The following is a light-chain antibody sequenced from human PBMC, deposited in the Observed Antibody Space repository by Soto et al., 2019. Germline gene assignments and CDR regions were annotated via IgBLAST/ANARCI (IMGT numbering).Light chain of an antibody. CDR1: QGVSSY. V-gene: IGKV1-8*01. CDR3: QQYYDYPWT. CDR2: AAS. Sequence: AIRMTQSPSSVSASAGDRVTITCRASQGVSSYLAWYQQKPGKAPNLLIYAASSLQSGAPSRFSGRGSGTDFTLTISGLQSEDFATYYCQQYYDYPWTFGQGTKVEIK. J-gene: IGKJ1*01.